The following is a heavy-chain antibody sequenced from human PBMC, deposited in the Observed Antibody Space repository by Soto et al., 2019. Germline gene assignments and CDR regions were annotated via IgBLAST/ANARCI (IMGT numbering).Heavy chain of an antibody. Sequence: QVQLQESGSGLVKPSGTLSLTCAVSGGSVSSSDNWWSWVRQSLGKGLEWIGEIHRSGSTNYNASRKNRVTISLDKTKNHFSLKVSSVTAADTAVYYCASRQYYDSKGFFDYWGQGTLVTVSS. J-gene: IGHJ4*02. CDR3: ASRQYYDSKGFFDY. D-gene: IGHD3-22*01. CDR2: IHRSGST. CDR1: GGSVSSSDNW. V-gene: IGHV4-4*02.